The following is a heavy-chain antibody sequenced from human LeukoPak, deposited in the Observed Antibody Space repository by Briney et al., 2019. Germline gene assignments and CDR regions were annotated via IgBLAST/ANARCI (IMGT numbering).Heavy chain of an antibody. J-gene: IGHJ4*02. Sequence: GGSLRLSCAASGFTVSSNYMSWVRQAPGKGLEWVSIIYSGGSTYYADSVKGRFTISRDNSKNTLYLQMNSLRVEDTAVYYCARDLPTGPLSDYWGQGTLVTVSS. CDR2: IYSGGST. D-gene: IGHD1-14*01. CDR3: ARDLPTGPLSDY. CDR1: GFTVSSNY. V-gene: IGHV3-66*01.